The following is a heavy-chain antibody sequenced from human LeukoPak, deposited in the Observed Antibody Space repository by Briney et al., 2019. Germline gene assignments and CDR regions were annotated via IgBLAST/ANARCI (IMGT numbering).Heavy chain of an antibody. CDR2: INHSGST. Sequence: SETLSLTCAVYGGSFRGHFWNWIRQPPGKGLEWIGEINHSGSTNYNPSLESRVTISVDTSKNQFSLNLSSGTAADTAVYYCARGGIGGMDVWGQGTTVTVSS. J-gene: IGHJ6*02. D-gene: IGHD1-14*01. CDR3: ARGGIGGMDV. V-gene: IGHV4-34*01. CDR1: GGSFRGHF.